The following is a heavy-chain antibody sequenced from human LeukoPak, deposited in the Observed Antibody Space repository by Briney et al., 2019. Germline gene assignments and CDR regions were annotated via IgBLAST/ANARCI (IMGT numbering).Heavy chain of an antibody. CDR1: GGSISSGDYY. D-gene: IGHD1-20*01. Sequence: SQTLSLTCTVSGGSISSGDYYWSWIRQPPGKGLKWIGYIYYSGSTYYNPSLKSRVTISVDTSKNQFSLKLSSVTAADTAVYYCARIVYNWNYAMDVWGKGTTVTVSS. CDR2: IYYSGST. J-gene: IGHJ6*04. CDR3: ARIVYNWNYAMDV. V-gene: IGHV4-30-4*08.